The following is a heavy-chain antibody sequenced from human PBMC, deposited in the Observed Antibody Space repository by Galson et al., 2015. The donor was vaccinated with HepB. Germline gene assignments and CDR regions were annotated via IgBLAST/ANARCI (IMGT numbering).Heavy chain of an antibody. CDR1: GYTFYPYS. V-gene: IGHV1-18*01. CDR2: INPYNRDT. D-gene: IGHD2-15*01. CDR3: ARGALVVVVGATQNNWFDP. J-gene: IGHJ5*02. Sequence: SVKVSCKASGYTFYPYSLTWVRQAPGQGLEWMGWINPYNRDTTYARKLQGRVTMTTDTLTSTAYMELRSLRSDDTAVYYCARGALVVVVGATQNNWFDPWGQGTLVTVSS.